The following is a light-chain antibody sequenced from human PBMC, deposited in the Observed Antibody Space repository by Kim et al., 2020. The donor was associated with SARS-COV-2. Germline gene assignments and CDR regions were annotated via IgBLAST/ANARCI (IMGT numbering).Light chain of an antibody. CDR2: GNS. Sequence: ITVTCGSPNIGTGYDVHWYQQLPGTAPKLLIYGNSNRPSGVPDRFSGSKSGTSASLAITGLQAEDEADYYCQSYDSSLSGYVFGTGTKVTVL. CDR1: SPNIGTGYD. CDR3: QSYDSSLSGYV. J-gene: IGLJ1*01. V-gene: IGLV1-40*01.